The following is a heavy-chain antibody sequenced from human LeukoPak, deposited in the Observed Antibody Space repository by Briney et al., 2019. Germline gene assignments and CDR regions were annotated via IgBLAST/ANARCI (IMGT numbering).Heavy chain of an antibody. CDR3: ARSHDSSGYTLVY. D-gene: IGHD3-22*01. Sequence: KPSETLSLTCTVSGGSISSYFWSWIRQPPGKGLEWIGYMYYSGSTNYNPSLKSRVTIPGDTSKNQFSLKLSSVTAADTAVYYCARSHDSSGYTLVYWGQGTLVTVSS. CDR2: MYYSGST. CDR1: GGSISSYF. V-gene: IGHV4-59*01. J-gene: IGHJ4*02.